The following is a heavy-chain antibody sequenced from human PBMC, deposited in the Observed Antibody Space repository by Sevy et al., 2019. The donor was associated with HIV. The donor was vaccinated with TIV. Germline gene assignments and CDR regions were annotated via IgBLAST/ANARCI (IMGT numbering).Heavy chain of an antibody. CDR2: IIPVFGIA. J-gene: IGHJ4*02. D-gene: IGHD7-27*01. CDR1: GGTFSRYA. CDR3: ADSTGEGFDY. V-gene: IGHV1-69*13. Sequence: ASVKVSCKASGGTFSRYAISWVRQAPGQGLEWMGGIIPVFGIARYAPKFQDIVTITADESTSTIYMELSSLRSEDTAVYYCADSTGEGFDYWGQGTLVTVSS.